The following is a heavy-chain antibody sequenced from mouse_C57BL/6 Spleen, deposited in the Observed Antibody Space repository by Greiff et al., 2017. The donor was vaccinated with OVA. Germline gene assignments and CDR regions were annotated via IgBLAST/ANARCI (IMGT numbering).Heavy chain of an antibody. Sequence: QVQLKQPGAELVMPGASVKLSCKASGYTFTSYWMHWVKQRPGQGLEWIGEIDPSDSYTNYNQKFKGKSTLTVDKSSSTAYMQLSSLTSEDSAVYYCARVGYYGSSYRDFFDYWGQGTTLTVSS. D-gene: IGHD1-1*01. V-gene: IGHV1-69*01. J-gene: IGHJ2*01. CDR3: ARVGYYGSSYRDFFDY. CDR1: GYTFTSYW. CDR2: IDPSDSYT.